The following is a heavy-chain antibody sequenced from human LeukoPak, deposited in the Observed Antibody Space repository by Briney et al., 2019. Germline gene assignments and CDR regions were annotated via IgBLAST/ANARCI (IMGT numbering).Heavy chain of an antibody. D-gene: IGHD3/OR15-3a*01. J-gene: IGHJ4*02. Sequence: GGSLRFSCAASGFTVSSNYMSWVRQAPGKGLEWVSVIYSGGSTYYADTVKGRFTISRDNSKNTLYLQMNSLRAEDTAVYYCALSGGTEDYWGQGTLVTVSS. CDR1: GFTVSSNY. CDR2: IYSGGST. CDR3: ALSGGTEDY. V-gene: IGHV3-53*01.